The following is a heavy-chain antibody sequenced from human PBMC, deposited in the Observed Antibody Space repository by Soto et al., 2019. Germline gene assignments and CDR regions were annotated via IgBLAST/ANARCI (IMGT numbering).Heavy chain of an antibody. J-gene: IGHJ6*02. Sequence: PGGSLRLSCAASGFTFSNAWMSWVRQAPGKGLEWVGRIKSKTDGGTTDYAAPVKGRFTISRDDSKNTLYLQMNSLKTEDTAVYYCTTDGRLGELSLFGYYGMDVWGQGTTVTVSS. D-gene: IGHD3-16*02. V-gene: IGHV3-15*01. CDR3: TTDGRLGELSLFGYYGMDV. CDR2: IKSKTDGGTT. CDR1: GFTFSNAW.